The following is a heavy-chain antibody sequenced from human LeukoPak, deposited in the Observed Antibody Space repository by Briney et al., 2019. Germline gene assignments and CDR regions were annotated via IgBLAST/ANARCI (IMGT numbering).Heavy chain of an antibody. V-gene: IGHV1-18*04. D-gene: IGHD4-17*01. CDR2: ISAYNGNT. CDR3: ARQKGLRVYYFDY. Sequence: ASVKVSCKASGYTFTGYYMHWVRQAPGQGLEWMGWISAYNGNTNYAQKLQGRVTMTTDTSTSTAYMELRSLRSDDTAVYYCARQKGLRVYYFDYWGQGTLVTVSS. CDR1: GYTFTGYY. J-gene: IGHJ4*02.